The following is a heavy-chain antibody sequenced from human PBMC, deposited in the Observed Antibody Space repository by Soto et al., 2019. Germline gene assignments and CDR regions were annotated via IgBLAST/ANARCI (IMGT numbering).Heavy chain of an antibody. CDR3: SRSFPGDYRFFDI. CDR2: TRYKANGYTT. J-gene: IGHJ3*02. CDR1: GITLSDHY. V-gene: IGHV3-72*01. Sequence: GGSVRLSCAASGITLSDHYMDWVRQAPGKGLEWVGRTRYKANGYTTEYAASVKGRFTISRDDSKNSLYLQMNSLNTEDTALYFCSRSFPGDYRFFDIWGQGTMVTVSS. D-gene: IGHD4-17*01.